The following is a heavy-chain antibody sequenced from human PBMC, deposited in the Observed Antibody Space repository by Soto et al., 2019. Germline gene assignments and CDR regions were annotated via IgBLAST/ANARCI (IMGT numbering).Heavy chain of an antibody. CDR2: IDSYGSAT. D-gene: IGHD3-3*01. CDR1: GFTFIRYW. Sequence: LRLSCAASGFTFIRYWMHWVRQAPGKGLVWVSRIDSYGSATSQVDSVEGRFTISRDNAKNTLYLQMNSLRAEDTAVYYCARGWVEGLSRQPPTDYWGQGTLVTVSS. J-gene: IGHJ4*02. V-gene: IGHV3-74*01. CDR3: ARGWVEGLSRQPPTDY.